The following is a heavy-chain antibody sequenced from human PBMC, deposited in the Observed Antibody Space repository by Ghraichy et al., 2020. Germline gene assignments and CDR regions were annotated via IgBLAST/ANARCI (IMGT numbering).Heavy chain of an antibody. D-gene: IGHD6-6*01. V-gene: IGHV4-59*11. Sequence: SETLSLTCSVSGGSIGTLYCSWIRPPPAKPLEWIGHVYYSGSTNYNPSLKSRVTISVDTSRNEFSLRVNSVTGADTAIYYCATNSSSSVGFDIWGQGTKVIISS. CDR3: ATNSSSSVGFDI. CDR2: VYYSGST. J-gene: IGHJ3*02. CDR1: GGSIGTLY.